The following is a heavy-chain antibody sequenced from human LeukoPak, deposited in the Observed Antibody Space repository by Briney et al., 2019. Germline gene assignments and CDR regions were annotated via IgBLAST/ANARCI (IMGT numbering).Heavy chain of an antibody. CDR1: GYIFINNY. V-gene: IGHV1-46*01. J-gene: IGHJ6*02. CDR3: ARAPLRYFDQHLFGSPLPKYYYYGMDV. D-gene: IGHD3-9*01. Sequence: ASVKVSCKASGYIFINNYIQWVRQAPGQGLEWVGMIYPRDGSTSYAQNFQGRVTVTRDTSTSTVHMELSGLRSEDTAVYYCARAPLRYFDQHLFGSPLPKYYYYGMDVWGQGTTVTVSS. CDR2: IYPRDGST.